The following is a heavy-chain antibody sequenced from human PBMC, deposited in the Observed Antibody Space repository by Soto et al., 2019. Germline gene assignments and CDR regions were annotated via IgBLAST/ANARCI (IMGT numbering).Heavy chain of an antibody. D-gene: IGHD6-6*01. CDR3: AKSLSASSGWFDP. CDR1: GDSIGSGDFY. CDR2: IYKSGRT. V-gene: IGHV4-30-4*01. Sequence: SETLSLTCTVSGDSIGSGDFYWTWIRQSPGKGLEYIGYIYKSGRTYYNPSLKSRPIISLDTSKNQFFLSLNSVTAADTAIYYCAKSLSASSGWFDPWGQGTLVTVSS. J-gene: IGHJ5*02.